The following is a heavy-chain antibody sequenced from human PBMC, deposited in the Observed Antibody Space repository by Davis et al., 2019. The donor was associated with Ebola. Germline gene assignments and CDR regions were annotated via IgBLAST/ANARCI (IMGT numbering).Heavy chain of an antibody. J-gene: IGHJ4*02. CDR1: GGTFSSYA. CDR2: IIPIFGTA. D-gene: IGHD2-15*01. V-gene: IGHV1-69*13. CDR3: SGCSGGSCLDYGDSFDY. Sequence: SVKVSCKASGGTFSSYAISWVRQAPGQGLEWMGGIIPIFGTANYAQKFQGRVTITADESTSTAYMELSSLRSEDTAVYYCSGCSGGSCLDYGDSFDYWGQGTLVTVSS.